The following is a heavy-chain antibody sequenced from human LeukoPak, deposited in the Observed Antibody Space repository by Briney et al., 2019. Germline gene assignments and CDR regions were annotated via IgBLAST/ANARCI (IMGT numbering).Heavy chain of an antibody. V-gene: IGHV4-34*01. D-gene: IGHD4-11*01. CDR1: GGSFSGYY. Sequence: SETLSLTCAVYGGSFSGYYWSWIRQPPGKGLEWIGEINHSGSTNYNPSLKSRVTISVDTSKNQFSPKLSSVTAADTAVYYCARAGRSNLHFDYWGQGTLVTVSS. J-gene: IGHJ4*02. CDR3: ARAGRSNLHFDY. CDR2: INHSGST.